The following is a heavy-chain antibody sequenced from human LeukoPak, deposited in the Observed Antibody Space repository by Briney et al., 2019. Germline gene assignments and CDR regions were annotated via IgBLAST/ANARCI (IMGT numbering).Heavy chain of an antibody. J-gene: IGHJ4*02. D-gene: IGHD3-22*01. CDR3: ARDGNLDYDSSGYYY. Sequence: ASVTVSCKASGYTFTSYGISWVRQAPGQGLEWMGWISAYNGNTNYAQKLRGRVTMTTDTSTSTAYMELRSLRSDDTAVYYCARDGNLDYDSSGYYYWGQGTLVTVSS. V-gene: IGHV1-18*01. CDR2: ISAYNGNT. CDR1: GYTFTSYG.